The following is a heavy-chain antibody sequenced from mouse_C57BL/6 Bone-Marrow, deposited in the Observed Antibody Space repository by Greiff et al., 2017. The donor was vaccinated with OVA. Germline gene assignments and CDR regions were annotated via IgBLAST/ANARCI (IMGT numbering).Heavy chain of an antibody. CDR2: INPYNGGT. V-gene: IGHV1-19*01. D-gene: IGHD1-1*01. Sequence: EVQLQQSGPVLVKPGASVKMSCKASGYTFTDYYMNWVKQSHGKSLEWIGVINPYNGGTSYNQKFKGKATLTVDKSSSTAYMELNSLTSEDSAVYYCARWTTVVATQVDYWGQGTTLTVSS. CDR1: GYTFTDYY. CDR3: ARWTTVVATQVDY. J-gene: IGHJ2*01.